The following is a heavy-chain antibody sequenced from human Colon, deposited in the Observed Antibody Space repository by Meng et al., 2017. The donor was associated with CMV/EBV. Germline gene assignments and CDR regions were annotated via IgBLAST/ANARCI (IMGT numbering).Heavy chain of an antibody. CDR2: IHPNSGGT. J-gene: IGHJ5*02. CDR3: ARDIEEVSHYDFLTGFPPFDP. CDR1: GYTFTGYY. D-gene: IGHD3-9*01. Sequence: ASVKVSCKASGYTFTGYYMHWVRQAPGQVLEWMGWIHPNSGGTKYAQRFQGRVTMTTDTSITTVYMELSSLRSDDTAVYHCARDIEEVSHYDFLTGFPPFDPWGQGTLVTVSS. V-gene: IGHV1-2*02.